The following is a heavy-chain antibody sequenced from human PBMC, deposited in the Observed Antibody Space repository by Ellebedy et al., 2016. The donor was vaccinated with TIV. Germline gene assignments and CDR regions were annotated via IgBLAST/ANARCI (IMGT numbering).Heavy chain of an antibody. CDR3: ARSSYTIFGVPPNY. J-gene: IGHJ4*02. CDR2: ISSSSSYI. V-gene: IGHV3-21*01. Sequence: PGGSLRLSCAASGFTFSSYSMNWVRQAPGKGLEWVSSISSSSSYIYYADSVKGRFTISRDNAKNSLYLQMNSLRAEDTAVYYCARSSYTIFGVPPNYWGQGTLVTVSS. CDR1: GFTFSSYS. D-gene: IGHD3-3*01.